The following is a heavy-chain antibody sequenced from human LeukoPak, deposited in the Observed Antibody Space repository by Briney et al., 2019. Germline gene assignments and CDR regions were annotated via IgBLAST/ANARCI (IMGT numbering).Heavy chain of an antibody. CDR3: ARELSQAAAVSA. CDR2: IYYSGST. Sequence: SETLSLTCTVSGGSISTSSYSWGWIRQPPGKGLEWIGSIYYSGSTYYNPSLKSRVTISVDTSKNQFSLNLTSMTAADTAVYYCARELSQAAAVSAWGQGTLVTVS. J-gene: IGHJ5*02. D-gene: IGHD6-13*01. V-gene: IGHV4-39*07. CDR1: GGSISTSSYS.